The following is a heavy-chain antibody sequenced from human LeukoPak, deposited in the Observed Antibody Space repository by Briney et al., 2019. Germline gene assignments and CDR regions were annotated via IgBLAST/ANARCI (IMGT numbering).Heavy chain of an antibody. CDR1: GDSISSYY. J-gene: IGHJ6*02. D-gene: IGHD3-10*01. CDR3: VRDLSRMVRGVNSGMDV. Sequence: PSETLSLTCTVPGDSISSYYWGWIRQPPGKGLEWVGYIFHSGGATYNPSLKSRATISVDTSTSKNQFSLRLSSVTAADTAVYYCVRDLSRMVRGVNSGMDVWGRGTTVTVSS. CDR2: IFHSGGA. V-gene: IGHV4-59*12.